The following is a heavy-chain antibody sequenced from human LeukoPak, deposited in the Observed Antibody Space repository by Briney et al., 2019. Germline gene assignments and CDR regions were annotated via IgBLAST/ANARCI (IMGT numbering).Heavy chain of an antibody. D-gene: IGHD3-16*01. J-gene: IGHJ6*02. CDR1: GYTFTSYD. CDR3: ARGLSGYDYVDYYGMDV. V-gene: IGHV1-8*01. CDR2: MNPNSGNT. Sequence: ASVKVSCKAPGYTFTSYDINWVREATGQGREWMGWMNPNSGNTGYAQKFQGRVTMTRNTSISTAYMELSSLRSEDTAVYYCARGLSGYDYVDYYGMDVWGQGTTVTVSS.